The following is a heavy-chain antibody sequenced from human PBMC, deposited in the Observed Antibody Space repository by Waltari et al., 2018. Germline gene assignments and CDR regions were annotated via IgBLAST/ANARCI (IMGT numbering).Heavy chain of an antibody. CDR3: AKDRFTDRGLDP. J-gene: IGHJ5*02. Sequence: QVHLVESGGGVVQPGGSLRPSCAASRFTFGTYGMHWVRQPPGKGLEWMAFIQYDGSHKYYADSVKGRFTISRDNSKNTLYLQINSLRVEDTAVYYCAKDRFTDRGLDPWGQGTLVTVSS. D-gene: IGHD3-10*01. CDR2: IQYDGSHK. CDR1: RFTFGTYG. V-gene: IGHV3-30*02.